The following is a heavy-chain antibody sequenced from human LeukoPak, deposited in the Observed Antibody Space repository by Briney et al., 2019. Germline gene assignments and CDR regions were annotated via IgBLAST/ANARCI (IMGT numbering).Heavy chain of an antibody. D-gene: IGHD5-12*01. V-gene: IGHV1-69*13. J-gene: IGHJ4*02. CDR3: ARDVTSGGVATIEDY. Sequence: GASVKVSCKASGGTFSSYAISWVRQAPGQGLEWMGGIIPIFGTANYAQKFQGRVTITADESTSTAYMELSSLRSEDTAVYYCARDVTSGGVATIEDYWGQGTLVTVSS. CDR1: GGTFSSYA. CDR2: IIPIFGTA.